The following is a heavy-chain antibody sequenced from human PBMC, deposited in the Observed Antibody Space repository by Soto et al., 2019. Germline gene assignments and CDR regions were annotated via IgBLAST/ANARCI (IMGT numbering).Heavy chain of an antibody. CDR2: IYWDDDD. CDR3: VNRLVAHCRGDCSLSDY. CDR1: GFSLTNIGVG. Sequence: QITLKESGPTVVRPTQTLTLTCTFSGFSLTNIGVGVGWIRQPPGKAPEWLALIYWDDDDFYSPSLKSRLTTTKDISKDQVYLTMSNMDPVDTATYYCVNRLVAHCRGDCSLSDYWGQGPLVTVSS. V-gene: IGHV2-5*02. J-gene: IGHJ4*02. D-gene: IGHD2-21*02.